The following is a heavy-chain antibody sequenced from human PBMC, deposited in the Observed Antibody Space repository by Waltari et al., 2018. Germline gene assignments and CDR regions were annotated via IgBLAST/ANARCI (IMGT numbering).Heavy chain of an antibody. V-gene: IGHV1-8*03. Sequence: QVQLVQSGAEVKKPGASVKVSCKASGYTFTSYDINWVRQATGQGLEWMGWMNPTSGNTGYAQKFQGRVTITRNTSISTAYMELSSLRSEDTAVYYCARIPDTSPDYYYGMDVWGQGTTVTVSS. CDR3: ARIPDTSPDYYYGMDV. J-gene: IGHJ6*02. CDR1: GYTFTSYD. D-gene: IGHD5-18*01. CDR2: MNPTSGNT.